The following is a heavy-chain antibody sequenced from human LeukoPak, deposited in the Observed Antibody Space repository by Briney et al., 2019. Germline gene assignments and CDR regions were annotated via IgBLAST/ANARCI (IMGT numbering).Heavy chain of an antibody. J-gene: IGHJ4*02. CDR2: INWDGDST. D-gene: IGHD6-19*01. CDR3: ASGDRNGWYFDR. Sequence: GGSLRLSCEASGFFFVDNGMSWVRQGPGKGLEWVSGINWDGDSTGYADSVKGRFTISRDNAKNSLYLQVNSLRPEDTALYYCASGDRNGWYFDRWGQGTLVTVSS. CDR1: GFFFVDNG. V-gene: IGHV3-20*04.